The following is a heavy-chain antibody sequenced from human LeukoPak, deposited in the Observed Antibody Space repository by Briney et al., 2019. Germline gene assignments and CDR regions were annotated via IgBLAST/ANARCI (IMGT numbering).Heavy chain of an antibody. CDR1: VYTFTSYD. Sequence: VASVKVSCKPSVYTFTSYDINWVRQATGQGVEWMVWMNPNSVNTGYAQKFQGRVTMTRNTSISTAYMELSSLRSEDTAVYYCARGLVRITMVRGVIAGRNWGQGTLVTVSS. J-gene: IGHJ4*02. CDR3: ARGLVRITMVRGVIAGRN. CDR2: MNPNSVNT. V-gene: IGHV1-8*01. D-gene: IGHD3-10*01.